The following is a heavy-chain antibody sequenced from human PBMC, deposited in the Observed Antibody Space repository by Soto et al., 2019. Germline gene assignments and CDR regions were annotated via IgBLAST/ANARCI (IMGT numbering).Heavy chain of an antibody. V-gene: IGHV4-30-2*01. J-gene: IGHJ4*02. D-gene: IGHD1-7*01. CDR3: ARDEGTTRHFDY. CDR2: IYHSGST. CDR1: GGSISSGGYS. Sequence: QLQLQESGSGLVKPSQTLSLTCAVSGGSISSGGYSWSWIRQPPGKGLEWIGYIYHSGSTYYNPSLKSRVTIPEDRSKNKFSQKLSSVTAADAAVYYCARDEGTTRHFDYWGQGTLVTVSS.